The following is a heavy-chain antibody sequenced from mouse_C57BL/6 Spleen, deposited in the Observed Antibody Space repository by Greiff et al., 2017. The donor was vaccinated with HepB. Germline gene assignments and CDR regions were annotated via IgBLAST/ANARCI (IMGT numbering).Heavy chain of an antibody. V-gene: IGHV5-17*01. CDR1: GFTFSDYR. Sequence: EVQLVESGGGLVKPGGSLKLSCAASGFTFSDYRMHWVRQAPEKGLEWVAYISSGSSTIYYADTVKGRFTISRDNAKNTLFLQMTSLRSEDTAMYYCAIYGSSPFAYWGQGTLVTVSA. CDR2: ISSGSSTI. D-gene: IGHD1-1*01. J-gene: IGHJ3*01. CDR3: AIYGSSPFAY.